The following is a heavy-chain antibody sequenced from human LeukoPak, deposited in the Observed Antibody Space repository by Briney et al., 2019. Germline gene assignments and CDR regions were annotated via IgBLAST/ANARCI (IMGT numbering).Heavy chain of an antibody. V-gene: IGHV1-69*04. D-gene: IGHD2-15*01. CDR3: AREMGSGPSGAFDI. CDR1: GGTFSSYA. Sequence: ASVKVSCKASGGTFSSYAISWVRQAPGQGLEWMGRIIPILGIANYAQKFQGRVTITADKSTNTAYMELSSLRSEDTAVYYCAREMGSGPSGAFDIWGQGTMVTVFS. J-gene: IGHJ3*02. CDR2: IIPILGIA.